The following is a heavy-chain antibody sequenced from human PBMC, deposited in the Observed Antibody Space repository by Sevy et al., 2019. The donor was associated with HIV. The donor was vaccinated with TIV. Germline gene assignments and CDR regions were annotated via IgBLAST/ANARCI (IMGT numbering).Heavy chain of an antibody. CDR2: INNRGNTAYNT. CDR3: ARAVFSTSGTYYFDY. J-gene: IGHJ4*02. Sequence: SETLSLTCIVSGASITTNYWSWIRQPAGKGLELIGRINNRGNTAYNTNYNPSLESRVSMSIDTSKNQFSLNLSSVTVADTAVYYWARAVFSTSGTYYFDYWGQGTLVTVSS. D-gene: IGHD5-12*01. V-gene: IGHV4-4*07. CDR1: GASITTNY.